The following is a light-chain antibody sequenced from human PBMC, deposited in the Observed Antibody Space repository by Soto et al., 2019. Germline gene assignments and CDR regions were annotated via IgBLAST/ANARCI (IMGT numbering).Light chain of an antibody. CDR2: GAS. CDR1: QDIRKD. J-gene: IGKJ2*01. Sequence: AIQMTQSPSSLSASVGDRVTITCRASQDIRKDLAWYQQKPGKAPQILIYGASTLQTGVASRFSGSGSATDFTLTISSLQPEDSAAYYCLQDYNYPFTFGQGTKLHIK. V-gene: IGKV1-6*01. CDR3: LQDYNYPFT.